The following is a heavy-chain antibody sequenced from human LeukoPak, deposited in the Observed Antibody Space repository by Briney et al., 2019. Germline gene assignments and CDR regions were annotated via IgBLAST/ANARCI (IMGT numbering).Heavy chain of an antibody. J-gene: IGHJ3*02. Sequence: ASVKVSCKASGYTFTCYYMHWVRQAPGQGLEWMGWINPNSGGTNYAQKFQGRVTMTRDTSISTAYMELSRLRSDDTAVYYCARGDYYDSSGYSDAFDIWGQGTMVTVSS. D-gene: IGHD3-22*01. CDR1: GYTFTCYY. V-gene: IGHV1-2*02. CDR2: INPNSGGT. CDR3: ARGDYYDSSGYSDAFDI.